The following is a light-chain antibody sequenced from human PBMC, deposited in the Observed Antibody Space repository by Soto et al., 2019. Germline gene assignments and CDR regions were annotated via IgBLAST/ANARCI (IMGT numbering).Light chain of an antibody. J-gene: IGKJ4*01. Sequence: DIQMTQSPSSLSASVGDRVTITCRASQSISTYLNWYQQKPGKVPELLIYAATSLQSGVPSRFSGSGSGTDFTLTIGSLQPEDFATYYCQQRYSTPLTFGGGTKVEIK. CDR2: AAT. V-gene: IGKV1-39*01. CDR3: QQRYSTPLT. CDR1: QSISTY.